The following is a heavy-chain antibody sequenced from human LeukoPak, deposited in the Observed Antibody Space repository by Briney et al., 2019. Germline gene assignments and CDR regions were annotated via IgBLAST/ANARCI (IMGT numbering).Heavy chain of an antibody. CDR3: ARVSQWLVPY. Sequence: GESLRLSCAASGFTFSNYAMSWVRQAPGKGLEWVSYISSTSSYINYADSVKGRFTISRDNAKNSLFLQMNSLRAEDTAVYYCARVSQWLVPYWGQGTLVTVSS. V-gene: IGHV3-11*05. CDR2: ISSTSSYI. D-gene: IGHD6-19*01. J-gene: IGHJ4*02. CDR1: GFTFSNYA.